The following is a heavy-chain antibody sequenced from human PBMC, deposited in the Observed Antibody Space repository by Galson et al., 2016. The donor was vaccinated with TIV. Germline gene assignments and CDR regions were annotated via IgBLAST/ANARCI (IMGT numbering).Heavy chain of an antibody. CDR2: ISYYGTT. CDR3: ARARRTYDLNGAFDI. D-gene: IGHD3-16*01. J-gene: IGHJ3*02. Sequence: TLSLTCTVSGASISQGGYYWTWIRQSPGKGLEWIGTISYYGTTFSNPSLKTHFTISLDTSKNQFSLKLSSVTAADTAINYCARARRTYDLNGAFDIWGQGTMVTVSS. V-gene: IGHV4-39*07. CDR1: GASISQGGYY.